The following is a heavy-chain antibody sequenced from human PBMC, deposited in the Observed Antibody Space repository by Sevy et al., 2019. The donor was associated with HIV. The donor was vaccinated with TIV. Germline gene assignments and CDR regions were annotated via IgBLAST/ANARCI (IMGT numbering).Heavy chain of an antibody. CDR3: ARDLSEQWLVQGYFDY. J-gene: IGHJ4*02. V-gene: IGHV3-21*01. CDR1: GFTFSSYS. D-gene: IGHD6-19*01. Sequence: GGSLRLSCAASGFTFSSYSMNWVRQAPGKGLEWVSSISSSSSYIYYADSVKGRFTISRDNAKNSLYLQMNSLRAKDTAVYYCARDLSEQWLVQGYFDYWGQGTLVTVSS. CDR2: ISSSSSYI.